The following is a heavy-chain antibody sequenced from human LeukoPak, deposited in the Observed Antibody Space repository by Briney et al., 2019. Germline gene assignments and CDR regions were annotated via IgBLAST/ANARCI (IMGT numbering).Heavy chain of an antibody. CDR3: ARFVARFSGHISH. D-gene: IGHD2-21*01. J-gene: IGHJ4*02. CDR2: ISSSGSTI. V-gene: IGHV3-11*01. Sequence: GGSLRLSCAASVFTFSDYYMSWIRQAPGKGLEWVSYISSSGSTIYYADSVKGRFTISRDNAKNSLYLQMNSLRAEDTAVYYCARFVARFSGHISHWGQGTLVTVSS. CDR1: VFTFSDYY.